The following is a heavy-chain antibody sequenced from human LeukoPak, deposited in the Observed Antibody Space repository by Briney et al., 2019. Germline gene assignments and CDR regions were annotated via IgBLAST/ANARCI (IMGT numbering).Heavy chain of an antibody. CDR1: GFTFSSYW. CDR2: IKQDGSEE. D-gene: IGHD3-22*01. J-gene: IGHJ4*02. Sequence: GGSLRLSCAASGFTFSSYWMTWVRHAPGKGLERVSNIKQDGSEEHYVDSVKGRFTISRDNAKNSLYLQMNSLRDEDTAVYYCARDYGTSGYDLHDYWGQGTLVTVSS. V-gene: IGHV3-7*01. CDR3: ARDYGTSGYDLHDY.